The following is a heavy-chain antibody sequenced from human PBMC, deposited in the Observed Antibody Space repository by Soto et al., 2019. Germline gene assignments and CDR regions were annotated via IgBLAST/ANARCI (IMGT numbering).Heavy chain of an antibody. CDR3: AKDLRFLEWLPLDY. D-gene: IGHD3-3*01. V-gene: IGHV3-30*18. CDR1: GFTFSSYG. J-gene: IGHJ4*02. CDR2: ISYDGSNK. Sequence: GGSLKLSCAPSGFTFSSYGMHWFRQPPGKGLEWVAVISYDGSNKYYADSVKGRFTISRDNSKNTLYLQMNSLRAEDTAVYYCAKDLRFLEWLPLDYWGQGTLVTSPQ.